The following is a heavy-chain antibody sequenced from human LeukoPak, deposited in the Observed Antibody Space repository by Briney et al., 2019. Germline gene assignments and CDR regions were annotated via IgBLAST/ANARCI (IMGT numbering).Heavy chain of an antibody. V-gene: IGHV5-51*01. CDR3: ARMALFRGGSGYYLDY. CDR1: GYSFTSYW. J-gene: IGHJ4*02. D-gene: IGHD3-22*01. CDR2: IYPGDSDT. Sequence: GESLKISCKGSGYSFTSYWIGWVRQMPGKGLEWMGIIYPGDSDTRYSPSFQGQVTISADKSISTAYLQWSSLKASDTAMYYCARMALFRGGSGYYLDYWGQGTLVTVSS.